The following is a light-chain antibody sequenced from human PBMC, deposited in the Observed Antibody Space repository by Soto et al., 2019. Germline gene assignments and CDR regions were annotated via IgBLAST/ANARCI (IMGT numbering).Light chain of an antibody. V-gene: IGKV3-20*01. J-gene: IGKJ2*01. Sequence: EIVLTQSPDTLSLSPGQRATLSCMASHSISSSYLAWYQQKPGQAPRLLIYGASFRATGIPDRFSGSGSGTDFTLTISRLKPEDFVVYYCQQYGNSPLFTFGQGTKLEIK. CDR3: QQYGNSPLFT. CDR1: HSISSSY. CDR2: GAS.